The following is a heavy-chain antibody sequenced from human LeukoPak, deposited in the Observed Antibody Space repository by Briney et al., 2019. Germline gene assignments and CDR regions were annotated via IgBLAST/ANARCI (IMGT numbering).Heavy chain of an antibody. CDR3: GRIKGYDVWSGYSYYYYYYMDV. Sequence: PSETLSLTCTVSGGSISSYYWSWIRQPAGKGLEWIGRIYTSGSTNYNPSLKSRVTMSVDTSKNQFSLKLRSVTAADTAAYYYGRIKGYDVWSGYSYYYYYYMDVWGKGTTVTVSS. J-gene: IGHJ6*03. D-gene: IGHD3-3*01. V-gene: IGHV4-4*07. CDR2: IYTSGST. CDR1: GGSISSYY.